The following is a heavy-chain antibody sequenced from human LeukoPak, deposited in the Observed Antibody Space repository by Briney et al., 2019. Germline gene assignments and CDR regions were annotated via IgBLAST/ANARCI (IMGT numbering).Heavy chain of an antibody. Sequence: GGSLRLSCAASGFTFSDYYMSWLRQAPGKGLEWVSYISSSGSTIYYADSVKGRFTISRDNDKKSLYMQMNRQRAEDTAGYYCARASVGSSWYLGAFDIWDQGTMVTVSS. CDR1: GFTFSDYY. J-gene: IGHJ3*02. CDR3: ARASVGSSWYLGAFDI. D-gene: IGHD6-13*01. V-gene: IGHV3-11*04. CDR2: ISSSGSTI.